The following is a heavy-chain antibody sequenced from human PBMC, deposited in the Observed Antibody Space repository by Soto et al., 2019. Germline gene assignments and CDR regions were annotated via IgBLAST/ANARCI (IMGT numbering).Heavy chain of an antibody. V-gene: IGHV3-30-3*01. CDR2: VSHDGVNK. D-gene: IGHD2-15*01. Sequence: GGSLRLSCAASGFSFRNYNRHWVRQAPGKGLEWVAVVSHDGVNKHYAESVKGRLSISRDSSRDTLYLQMNSLRPEDTAVYYCVRETQIVMVVVPTPGSPGAFDMWGQGKMVTVSS. CDR3: VRETQIVMVVVPTPGSPGAFDM. CDR1: GFSFRNYN. J-gene: IGHJ3*02.